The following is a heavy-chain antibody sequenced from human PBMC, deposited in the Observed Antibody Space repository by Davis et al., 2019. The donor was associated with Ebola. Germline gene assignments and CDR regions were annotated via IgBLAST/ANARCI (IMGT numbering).Heavy chain of an antibody. J-gene: IGHJ6*04. CDR1: GFTFSSYS. Sequence: GGSLRLSCAASGFTFSSYSMNWVRQAPGKGLEWVSSISSSSSYIYYADSVKGRFTISRDNAKNSLYLQMNSLRAEDTAVYYCARAFTNYDFWSGYYKNGMDVWGKGTTVTVSS. D-gene: IGHD3-3*01. CDR3: ARAFTNYDFWSGYYKNGMDV. V-gene: IGHV3-21*01. CDR2: ISSSSSYI.